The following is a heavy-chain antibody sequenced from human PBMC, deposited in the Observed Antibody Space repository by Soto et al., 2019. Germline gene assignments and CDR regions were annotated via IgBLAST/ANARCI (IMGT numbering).Heavy chain of an antibody. CDR1: GGSISSSSYY. D-gene: IGHD4-17*01. CDR2: IYYSGST. J-gene: IGHJ4*02. Sequence: SETLSLTCTVSGGSISSSSYYWGWISQPPGKGLEWIGSIYYSGSTYYNPSLKSRVTISVDTSKNQFSLKLSSVTAADTAVYYCARRKETTVDFDYWGQGTLVTVSS. CDR3: ARRKETTVDFDY. V-gene: IGHV4-39*01.